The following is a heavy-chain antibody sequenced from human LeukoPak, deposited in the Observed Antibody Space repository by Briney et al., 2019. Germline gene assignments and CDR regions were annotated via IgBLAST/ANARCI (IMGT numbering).Heavy chain of an antibody. Sequence: GGSLRLSCAASGFTFSSYAMHWVRQAPGKGLEWVAVISYDGSNKYYADSVKGRFTISRDNSKNTLYLQMNSLRAEDTAVYYCARVPSGSWYYFDYWGQGTLVTVSS. V-gene: IGHV3-30-3*01. CDR3: ARVPSGSWYYFDY. CDR1: GFTFSSYA. D-gene: IGHD2-15*01. CDR2: ISYDGSNK. J-gene: IGHJ4*02.